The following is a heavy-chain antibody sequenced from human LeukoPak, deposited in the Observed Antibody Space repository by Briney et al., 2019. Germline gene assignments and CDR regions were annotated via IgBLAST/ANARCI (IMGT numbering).Heavy chain of an antibody. CDR1: GVTFSGFS. CDR2: IRSKANSYAT. Sequence: GSLRLSYAASGVTFSGFSMHWVRQASGKGLEWVGRIRSKANSYATAYAASVKGRFTISRDDSKNTAYLQMNSLKTEDTAVYYCTRHSDYWGQGTLVTVSS. J-gene: IGHJ4*02. CDR3: TRHSDY. V-gene: IGHV3-73*01.